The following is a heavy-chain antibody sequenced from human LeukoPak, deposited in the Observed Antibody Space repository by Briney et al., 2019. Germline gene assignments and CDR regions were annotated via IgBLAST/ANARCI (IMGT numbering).Heavy chain of an antibody. V-gene: IGHV3-23*01. D-gene: IGHD2-2*01. CDR1: GFTFSSYA. CDR2: ISGSGGST. Sequence: GGSLRLSCAASGFTFSSYAMSWVRQAPGKGLEWVSAISGSGGSTYYADSVKGRFTISRDNSKNTLYLQMNSLRAEDTAVYYCVKGTLIVVVPAAMDPWGQGTLVTVS. J-gene: IGHJ5*02. CDR3: VKGTLIVVVPAAMDP.